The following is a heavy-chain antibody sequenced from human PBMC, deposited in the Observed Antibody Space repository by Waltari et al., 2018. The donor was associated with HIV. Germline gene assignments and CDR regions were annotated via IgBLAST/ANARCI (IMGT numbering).Heavy chain of an antibody. J-gene: IGHJ4*02. Sequence: QVQLQESGPGLVKPSETLSLTCAVSGYSISSGYYWGWIRQPPGKGLEWIGSIYHSGHTYYNPALKSRVTISVDTAKNQFSLKLSSVTAADTAVYYCARVYGYSGSYPGAPDDYWGQGTLVTVSS. CDR3: ARVYGYSGSYPGAPDDY. D-gene: IGHD1-26*01. V-gene: IGHV4-38-2*01. CDR1: GYSISSGYY. CDR2: IYHSGHT.